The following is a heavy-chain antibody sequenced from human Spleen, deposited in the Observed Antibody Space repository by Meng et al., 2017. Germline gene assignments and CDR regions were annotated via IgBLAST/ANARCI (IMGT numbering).Heavy chain of an antibody. Sequence: QGLLQQWGAGLLKPSETLSLTFVVSGGSFSDYYWSWIRQPPGKGLEWIGEINHSGSTNYNPSLESRATISVDTSQNNLSLKLSSVTAADSAVYYCARGPTTMAHDFDYWGQGTLVTVSS. CDR1: GGSFSDYY. CDR2: INHSGST. CDR3: ARGPTTMAHDFDY. D-gene: IGHD4-11*01. V-gene: IGHV4-34*01. J-gene: IGHJ4*02.